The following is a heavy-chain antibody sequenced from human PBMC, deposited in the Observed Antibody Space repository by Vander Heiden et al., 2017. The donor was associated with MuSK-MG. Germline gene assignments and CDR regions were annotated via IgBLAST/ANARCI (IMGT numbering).Heavy chain of an antibody. CDR2: IYWDDDK. CDR3: AHSQYYDFWSGYYTGIGFDY. Sequence: QITLKESGPTLVKPTQTLTLTCTFSGFSLSTSGVGVGWIRQPPGKALEWLALIYWDDDKRYSPSLKSRLTITKDTSKNRVVLTMTNMDPVDTATYYCAHSQYYDFWSGYYTGIGFDYWGQGTLVTVSS. J-gene: IGHJ4*02. D-gene: IGHD3-3*01. V-gene: IGHV2-5*02. CDR1: GFSLSTSGVG.